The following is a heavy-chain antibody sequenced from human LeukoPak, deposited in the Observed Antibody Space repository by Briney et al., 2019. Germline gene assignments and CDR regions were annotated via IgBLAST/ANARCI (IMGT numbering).Heavy chain of an antibody. J-gene: IGHJ4*02. Sequence: ESGPTLVNPTPTLTLTCTFSGFSLSTSGMRVSWIRQPPGKALEWLARIDWDDDKFYTRSLRTRLTISKDTSKNQVVLTMTNLDPVDTATYYCARMNDGYPFDYWGQGTLVTVSS. D-gene: IGHD5-24*01. CDR3: ARMNDGYPFDY. CDR2: IDWDDDK. V-gene: IGHV2-70*04. CDR1: GFSLSTSGMR.